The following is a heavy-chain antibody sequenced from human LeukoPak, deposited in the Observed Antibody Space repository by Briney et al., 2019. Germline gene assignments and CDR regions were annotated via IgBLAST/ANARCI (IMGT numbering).Heavy chain of an antibody. CDR3: ANRGGNPKGSFDY. D-gene: IGHD4-23*01. CDR2: ISGSGGST. Sequence: GGSLRLSCAASGFTFSNYAMSWVRQAPGKGLEWVSAISGSGGSTDYADSVEGRFTISRDNSKNTLFLQMNSLRAEDTAVYYCANRGGNPKGSFDYWGQGTLVTVSS. CDR1: GFTFSNYA. J-gene: IGHJ4*02. V-gene: IGHV3-23*01.